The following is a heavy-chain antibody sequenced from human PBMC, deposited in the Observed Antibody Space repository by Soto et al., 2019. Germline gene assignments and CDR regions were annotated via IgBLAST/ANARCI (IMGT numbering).Heavy chain of an antibody. V-gene: IGHV1-18*01. D-gene: IGHD3-22*01. CDR2: ISAYNGNT. Sequence: QVKLVQSGTEVKKPGASMKVSCKASGYSFATSGISWVRQAPGQGLEWMGWISAYNGNTNYDQKLQDRIIMTTDTSTSTAYLELRSLRSDETAVYYCARAGQYYDSSGYADWGQGTLVTVSS. CDR1: GYSFATSG. CDR3: ARAGQYYDSSGYAD. J-gene: IGHJ1*01.